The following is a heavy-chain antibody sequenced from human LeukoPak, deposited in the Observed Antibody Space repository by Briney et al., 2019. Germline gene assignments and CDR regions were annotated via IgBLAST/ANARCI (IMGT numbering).Heavy chain of an antibody. J-gene: IGHJ4*02. CDR3: ARGVQYCGSLGFDY. D-gene: IGHD3-10*01. CDR2: MNPNSGNT. CDR1: GYTFTSYD. Sequence: ASVKVSCKASGYTFTSYDINWVRQATGQGLEWMGWMNPNSGNTDYAQKFQGRVTMTRNTSISTAYMELSSLRSEDTAVYYCARGVQYCGSLGFDYWGQGTLVTVSS. V-gene: IGHV1-8*01.